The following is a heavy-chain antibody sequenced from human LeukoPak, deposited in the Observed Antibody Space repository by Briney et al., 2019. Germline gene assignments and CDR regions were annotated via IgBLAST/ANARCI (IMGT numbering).Heavy chain of an antibody. V-gene: IGHV3-74*01. Sequence: GGSLRLSCAASGFTFSSYWMHWVRQAPGKGLVWVSRINSDGSSTSYADSVKGRFTISRDNAKNTLYLQMNSLRAEDTAVYYCAGRTRLVRGVHYMDVWGKGTTVTVSS. CDR2: INSDGSST. CDR3: AGRTRLVRGVHYMDV. J-gene: IGHJ6*03. D-gene: IGHD3-10*01. CDR1: GFTFSSYW.